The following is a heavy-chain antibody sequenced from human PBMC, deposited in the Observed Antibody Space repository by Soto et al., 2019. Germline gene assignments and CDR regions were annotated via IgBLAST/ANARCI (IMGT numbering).Heavy chain of an antibody. CDR3: ASSGLNRGWFDP. D-gene: IGHD3-16*01. J-gene: IGHJ5*02. Sequence: GGSLRLSCAASGFTFSSYWMHWVRQAPGKGLVWVSRINSDGSSTSYADSVKGRFTISRDNAKNTLYLQMNSLRAEDTAVYYCASSGLNRGWFDPWGQGTLVTVSS. V-gene: IGHV3-74*01. CDR1: GFTFSSYW. CDR2: INSDGSST.